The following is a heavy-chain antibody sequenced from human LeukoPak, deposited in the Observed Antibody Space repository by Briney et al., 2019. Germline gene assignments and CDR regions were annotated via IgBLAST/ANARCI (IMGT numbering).Heavy chain of an antibody. CDR3: ARNFWSGYQPFDY. D-gene: IGHD3-3*01. CDR1: GYSISSGYY. Sequence: SETLSLTCTVSGYSISSGYYWGWIRQPPGKGLEWIGSIYHSGSTYYNPSLKSRVTISVDRSKNQFSLKLSSVTAADTAVYYCARNFWSGYQPFDYWGQGTLVTVSS. V-gene: IGHV4-38-2*02. J-gene: IGHJ4*02. CDR2: IYHSGST.